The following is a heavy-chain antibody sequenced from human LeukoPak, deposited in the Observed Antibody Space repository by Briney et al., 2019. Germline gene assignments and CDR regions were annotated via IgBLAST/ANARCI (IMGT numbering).Heavy chain of an antibody. CDR2: IYTGGTT. Sequence: GGSLRLSSAASGFSVSSNYMNWVRQAPGMGLEWVSAIYTGGTTYYADSVKGRFTISRDNSKNTLYLQMNSLRAEDSAVYFCARDKLGSGYSSDFDCWGQGTLVTVSS. D-gene: IGHD6-19*01. CDR1: GFSVSSNY. V-gene: IGHV3-66*02. CDR3: ARDKLGSGYSSDFDC. J-gene: IGHJ4*02.